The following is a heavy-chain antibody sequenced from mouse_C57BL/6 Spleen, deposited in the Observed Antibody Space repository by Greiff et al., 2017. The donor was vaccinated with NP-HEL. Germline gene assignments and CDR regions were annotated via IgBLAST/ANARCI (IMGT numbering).Heavy chain of an antibody. CDR3: ARQPSHYYAMDY. CDR2: ISNLAYSI. V-gene: IGHV5-15*01. Sequence: EVQRVESGGGLVQPGGSLKLSCAASGFTFSDYGMAWVRQAPRKGPEWVAFISNLAYSIYYADTVTGRFTISRENAKNTLYLEMSSLRSEDTAMYYCARQPSHYYAMDYWGHRTSVTVSS. J-gene: IGHJ4*01. CDR1: GFTFSDYG.